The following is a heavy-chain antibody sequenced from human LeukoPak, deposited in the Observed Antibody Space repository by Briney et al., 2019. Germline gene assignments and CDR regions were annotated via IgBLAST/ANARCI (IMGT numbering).Heavy chain of an antibody. CDR2: IIPIFGTA. V-gene: IGHV1-69*13. CDR1: GGTFSSYA. Sequence: GASVKVSCKASGGTFSSYAISWVRQAPGQGLEWMGGIIPIFGTANYAQKLQGRVTITADVSTSTAYMELSSLRSEDTAVYYCASWGKYYDILTGYYYYYMDVWGKGTTVTVSS. D-gene: IGHD3-9*01. J-gene: IGHJ6*03. CDR3: ASWGKYYDILTGYYYYYMDV.